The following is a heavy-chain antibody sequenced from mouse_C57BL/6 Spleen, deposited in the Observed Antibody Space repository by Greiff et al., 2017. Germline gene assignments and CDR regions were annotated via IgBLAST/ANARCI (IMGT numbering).Heavy chain of an antibody. CDR2: IYPSDSET. V-gene: IGHV1-61*01. J-gene: IGHJ1*03. CDR3: ARSEGSWYFDV. CDR1: GYTFTSYW. Sequence: VQLQQPGAELVRPGSSVKLSCKASGYTFTSYWMAWVKQRPGQGLEWIGNIYPSDSETHYNQKFKDKATLTVDKSSSTAYMQLSSLTSEDSAVYYCARSEGSWYFDVWGTGTTVTVSS.